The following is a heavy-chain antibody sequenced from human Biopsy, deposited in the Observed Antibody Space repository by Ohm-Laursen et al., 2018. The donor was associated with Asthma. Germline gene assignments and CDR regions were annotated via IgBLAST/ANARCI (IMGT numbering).Heavy chain of an antibody. CDR2: VYHSGNT. J-gene: IGHJ4*02. V-gene: IGHV4-39*01. D-gene: IGHD6-13*01. CDR3: ARHKHSNSWYKYYFDY. CDR1: GDSMRGSDYS. Sequence: PSDTLSLTCNVSGDSMRGSDYSWGWIRQPPGKGLEWIGNVYHSGNTNINPSLQSRVTISVDTSKSQFSLKVSAVTAADTAVYFCARHKHSNSWYKYYFDYWGQGTLVTVSS.